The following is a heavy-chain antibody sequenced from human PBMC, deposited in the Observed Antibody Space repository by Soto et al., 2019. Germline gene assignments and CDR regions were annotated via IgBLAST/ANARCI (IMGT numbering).Heavy chain of an antibody. CDR1: GFTFRSYA. Sequence: GASLRLSYAASGFTFRSYAMSWVRQAPGEGLEWVSAISGSGGSTYYADSVKGRFTISRDNSKNTLYLQMNSLRAEDTAVYYCAKDALIYSLAAAAGPFDYGGQGALVTVDS. D-gene: IGHD6-13*01. J-gene: IGHJ4*02. CDR3: AKDALIYSLAAAAGPFDY. V-gene: IGHV3-23*01. CDR2: ISGSGGST.